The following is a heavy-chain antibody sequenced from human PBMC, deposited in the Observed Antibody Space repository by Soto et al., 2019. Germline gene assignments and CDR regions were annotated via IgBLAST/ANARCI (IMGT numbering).Heavy chain of an antibody. CDR1: GFTFNTYG. Sequence: QVQLVESGGGVVQPGRSLRLSCAASGFTFNTYGMHWVRQAPGKGLEWVAVISYDGSNKYYADSVKGRFTISRDNPKNTLYLHMNSLRGEDTAVYFCAKDSPMSRDALDVWGRGTTVTVSS. D-gene: IGHD3-10*02. CDR3: AKDSPMSRDALDV. J-gene: IGHJ6*02. CDR2: ISYDGSNK. V-gene: IGHV3-30*18.